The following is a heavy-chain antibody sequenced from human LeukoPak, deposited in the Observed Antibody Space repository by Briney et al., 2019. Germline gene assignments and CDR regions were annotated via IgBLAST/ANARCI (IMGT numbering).Heavy chain of an antibody. CDR1: GGSINYYY. CDR2: IHYSGST. V-gene: IGHV4-59*01. Sequence: KTSETLSLTCTVSGGSINYYYWSWIRQPPGKGLEWIGYIHYSGSTNFNPSLKSRVTISVDTSKNQFSLKLSSVTAADTAVYYCARTMIVVGGFDYWGQGTLVTVSS. J-gene: IGHJ4*02. CDR3: ARTMIVVGGFDY. D-gene: IGHD3-22*01.